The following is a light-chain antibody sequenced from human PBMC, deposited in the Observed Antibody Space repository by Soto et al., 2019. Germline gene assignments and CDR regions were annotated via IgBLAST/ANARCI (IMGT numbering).Light chain of an antibody. J-gene: IGKJ1*01. Sequence: DIQMTQSPSTLSASVGDRVTIICRASQSISSWLAWYQQKAGKAPKLLISKASNLDSGVPSRFSGSGSGTEFNLTISSLQPEEFATYYCQQYNSFIWTFGQGTKVDIK. CDR2: KAS. CDR1: QSISSW. V-gene: IGKV1-5*03. CDR3: QQYNSFIWT.